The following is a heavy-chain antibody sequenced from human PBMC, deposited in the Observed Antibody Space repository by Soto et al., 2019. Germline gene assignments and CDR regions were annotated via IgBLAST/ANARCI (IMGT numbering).Heavy chain of an antibody. Sequence: PGESLKISCRGSGHSFTTYWIGWVRQMPGKGLEWMGGIYPGDSNSRYSPSFQGQVTISADNSISTAYLQWSSLKASDTAMYYCARLDSGSYPYYYYYGMAVWGQGTTVTVSS. CDR1: GHSFTTYW. V-gene: IGHV5-51*01. CDR3: ARLDSGSYPYYYYYGMAV. CDR2: IYPGDSNS. D-gene: IGHD1-26*01. J-gene: IGHJ6*02.